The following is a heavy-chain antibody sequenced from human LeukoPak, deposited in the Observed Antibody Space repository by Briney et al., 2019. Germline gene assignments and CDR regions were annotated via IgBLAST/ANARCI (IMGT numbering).Heavy chain of an antibody. CDR2: IGGSGGWI. CDR1: GFSFSNYA. J-gene: IGHJ4*02. Sequence: GGSLRLSCAASGFSFSNYAMSWVRQAPGKGLEWGSVIGGSGGWIHYTDSVKGRFTISRDNSNSILYLQMNSLRAEDTAVYFCAKDPTGYSSKWGQGTLVTVSS. CDR3: AKDPTGYSSK. D-gene: IGHD6-19*01. V-gene: IGHV3-23*01.